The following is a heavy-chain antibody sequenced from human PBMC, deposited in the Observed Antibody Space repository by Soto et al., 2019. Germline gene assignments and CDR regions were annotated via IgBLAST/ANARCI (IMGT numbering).Heavy chain of an antibody. J-gene: IGHJ4*02. D-gene: IGHD4-17*01. CDR2: INPNVGT. Sequence: QVQLVQSGAEVKRPGASVKVSCNSSGYPLTDNYMHWVREAPGQGPEWMGWINPNVGTNYAQKVQSRVTMTRARSIRTAYMELSRLRSDDTAVYYCARSLTTLTTLLDYWGQGTLVIVSS. CDR1: GYPLTDNY. CDR3: ARSLTTLTTLLDY. V-gene: IGHV1-2*02.